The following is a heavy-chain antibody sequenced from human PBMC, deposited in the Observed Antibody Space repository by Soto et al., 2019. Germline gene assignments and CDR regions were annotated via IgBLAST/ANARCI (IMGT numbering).Heavy chain of an antibody. V-gene: IGHV3-74*01. CDR3: ARDRGYNYGSALDC. CDR1: GFTFSNFW. CDR2: INSDEITT. D-gene: IGHD5-18*01. Sequence: GGSLRLSCAASGFTFSNFWMHWVRRAPGKGLVWVSRINSDEITTDYADSVKGRFTVSRDNAKNTLYLQINSLRAEDTAVYFCARDRGYNYGSALDCWGQGTLVTVSS. J-gene: IGHJ4*02.